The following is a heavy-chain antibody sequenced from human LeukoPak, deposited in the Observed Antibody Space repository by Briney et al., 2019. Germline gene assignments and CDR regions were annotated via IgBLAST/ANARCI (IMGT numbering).Heavy chain of an antibody. D-gene: IGHD2-15*01. J-gene: IGHJ6*02. CDR2: INPNSGGT. Sequence: ASVKVSCKASGYTFTDYYMHWVRQAPGQGLEWMGWINPNSGGTDYAQKFQGRVTMTRDTSISTAYMELSRLRSDDTAVYYCARGCVGNDYYYGMDVWGLGTTVTVSS. CDR3: ARGCVGNDYYYGMDV. CDR1: GYTFTDYY. V-gene: IGHV1-2*02.